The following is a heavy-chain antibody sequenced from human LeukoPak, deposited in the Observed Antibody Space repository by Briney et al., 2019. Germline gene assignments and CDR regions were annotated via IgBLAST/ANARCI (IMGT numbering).Heavy chain of an antibody. V-gene: IGHV4-39*07. Sequence: SETLSLTCTVSGGSISSSTYYWGWIRQPPGRGLEWIGTVYYSGSTYYNPSLKSRVTISVDTSKNQFSLKLSSVTAADTAVYYCARVRADSSGYPDAFDIWGQGTMVTVSS. D-gene: IGHD3-22*01. CDR3: ARVRADSSGYPDAFDI. CDR1: GGSISSSTYY. J-gene: IGHJ3*02. CDR2: VYYSGST.